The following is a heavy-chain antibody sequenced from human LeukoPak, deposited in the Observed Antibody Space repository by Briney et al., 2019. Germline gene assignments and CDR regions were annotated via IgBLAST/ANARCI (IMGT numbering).Heavy chain of an antibody. D-gene: IGHD2-21*01. CDR2: IYTSGST. Sequence: SETLSLTCTVSGGSISSGSYYWSWIRQPAGKGLEWIGRIYTSGSTNYNPSLKSRVTISVDTSKNQFSLKLSSVTAADTAVYYCARAAVVARGYFDYWGQGTLVGVSS. CDR1: GGSISSGSYY. J-gene: IGHJ4*02. CDR3: ARAAVVARGYFDY. V-gene: IGHV4-61*02.